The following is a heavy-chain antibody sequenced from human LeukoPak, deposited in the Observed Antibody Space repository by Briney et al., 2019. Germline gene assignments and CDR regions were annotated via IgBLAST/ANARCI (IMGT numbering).Heavy chain of an antibody. D-gene: IGHD2-15*01. V-gene: IGHV3-7*01. CDR1: GFSFRNYW. CDR2: TKPDGSAE. J-gene: IGHJ4*02. CDR3: ATHGGLLTNFDY. Sequence: GGSLRLSCAASGFSFRNYWMGWVRQAPGKGLEWVANTKPDGSAEYYADSVRGRFTASGDNANNLLYLQMNRLRAEDTAVYYCATHGGLLTNFDYWGQGTLLTVSS.